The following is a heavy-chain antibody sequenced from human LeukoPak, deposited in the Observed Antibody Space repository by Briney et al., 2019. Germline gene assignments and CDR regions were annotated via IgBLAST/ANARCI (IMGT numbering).Heavy chain of an antibody. CDR3: ARAPGGSPGYYFDY. Sequence: PSETLSLTCTVSGYSIGSAYYWGWIRQPPGKGLEWIGSIYYSGSTYHNPSLKSRVTMLVDTSKSQFSLKLTSVTAADTAMYYCARAPGGSPGYYFDYWGQGTLVTVSS. J-gene: IGHJ4*02. CDR2: IYYSGST. CDR1: GYSIGSAYY. V-gene: IGHV4-38-2*02. D-gene: IGHD3-16*01.